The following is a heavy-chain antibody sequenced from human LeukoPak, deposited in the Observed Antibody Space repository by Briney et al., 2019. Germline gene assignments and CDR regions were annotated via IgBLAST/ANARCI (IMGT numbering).Heavy chain of an antibody. V-gene: IGHV3-49*04. CDR1: GFTFGDYA. Sequence: GGSLRLSCTASGFTFGDYAMTWVRQAPGRGLERVGFIRSKVYGGTPEYAASVKGRFTISRDDSKGIAYLQMNSLKTEDTAVYYCTRDQTPYYWGQGTLVTVSS. CDR3: TRDQTPYY. CDR2: IRSKVYGGTP. J-gene: IGHJ4*02.